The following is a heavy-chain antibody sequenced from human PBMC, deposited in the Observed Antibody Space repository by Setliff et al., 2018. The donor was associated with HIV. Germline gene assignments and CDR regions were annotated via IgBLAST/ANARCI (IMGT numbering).Heavy chain of an antibody. CDR2: IDDSGSI. J-gene: IGHJ5*02. D-gene: IGHD3-10*01. CDR1: TESLTRYD. Sequence: PSETLSLTCAVYTESLTRYDWAWIRQSPEKGLEWIGEIDDSGSILYNPSLQRQVTMSVDTSKNQFSLKVRSLTAADTGLYYCARVKSIKTTLVRLWPRFDLWGQGTQVTVSS. V-gene: IGHV4-34*01. CDR3: ARVKSIKTTLVRLWPRFDL.